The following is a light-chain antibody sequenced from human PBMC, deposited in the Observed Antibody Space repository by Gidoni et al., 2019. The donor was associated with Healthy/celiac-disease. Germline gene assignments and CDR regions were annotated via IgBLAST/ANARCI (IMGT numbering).Light chain of an antibody. V-gene: IGLV2-23*01. CDR3: CSYAGSSTLV. J-gene: IGLJ2*01. CDR1: SSDVGSYNL. CDR2: EGS. Sequence: QSALTQPASVSGSPGQSITISGTGTSSDVGSYNLVSWYQQLPGKAPKLMIYEGSKRPSGVSNRFSGSKSGNTASLTISGLQAEDEADYYCCSYAGSSTLVFGGGTKLTVL.